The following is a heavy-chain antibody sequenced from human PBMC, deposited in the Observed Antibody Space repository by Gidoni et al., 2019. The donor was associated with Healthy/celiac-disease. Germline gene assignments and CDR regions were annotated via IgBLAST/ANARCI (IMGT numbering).Heavy chain of an antibody. V-gene: IGHV4-31*03. CDR1: GCSIISGGYY. CDR3: ARVSIPSYDSSGYIRNAFDI. Sequence: QVQLQESGPGLVKPSQTLSLTCPVSGCSIISGGYYCSWIRQNPGKGLEWIGYIYYSGSTYYNPSRKSRVTISVDTSKNQFSLKLSSVTAADTAVYYCARVSIPSYDSSGYIRNAFDIWGQGTMVTVSS. CDR2: IYYSGST. D-gene: IGHD3-22*01. J-gene: IGHJ3*02.